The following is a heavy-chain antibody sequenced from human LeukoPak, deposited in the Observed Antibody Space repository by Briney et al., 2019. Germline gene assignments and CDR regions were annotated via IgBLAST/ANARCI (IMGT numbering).Heavy chain of an antibody. V-gene: IGHV4-39*01. CDR1: GVSVSSSYSY. CDR3: ARHVYDSSGYYSVNWFEP. D-gene: IGHD3-22*01. CDR2: IYYSGST. J-gene: IGHJ5*02. Sequence: SETLSLTCTVSGVSVSSSYSYWGWIRQPPGKGLEWIVSIYYSGSTYYNPSLKSRVTISVDTSKNQFSLKLSSVTAADTGVYYCARHVYDSSGYYSVNWFEPWGQGTLVTVSS.